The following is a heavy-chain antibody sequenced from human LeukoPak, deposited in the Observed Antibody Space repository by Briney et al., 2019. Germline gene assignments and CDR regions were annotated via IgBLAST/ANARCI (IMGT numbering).Heavy chain of an antibody. V-gene: IGHV3-11*01. CDR1: GFTFNDYY. CDR3: ATDGAGFDT. Sequence: GGSLRLSCAAFGFTFNDYYMSWIRQAPGKGLEWLSYINIGGTNTHYADSVKGRFTISRDNAKKSLYLEMNNLRPEDRAVYYCATDGAGFDTWGQGVLVTVSS. J-gene: IGHJ5*02. CDR2: INIGGTNT.